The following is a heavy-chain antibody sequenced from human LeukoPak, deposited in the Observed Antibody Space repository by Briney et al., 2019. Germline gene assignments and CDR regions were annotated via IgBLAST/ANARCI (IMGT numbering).Heavy chain of an antibody. J-gene: IGHJ4*02. CDR2: INHSGST. Sequence: SETLSLTCAVYGGSVSGYYWSWIRQTPGKGLEWIGEINHSGSTNYNPSLKSRVTISVDTSKNQFSLKLSSVTAADTAVYYCASRNYYDSSGYSHFDYWGQGTLVTVSS. CDR3: ASRNYYDSSGYSHFDY. V-gene: IGHV4-34*01. D-gene: IGHD3-22*01. CDR1: GGSVSGYY.